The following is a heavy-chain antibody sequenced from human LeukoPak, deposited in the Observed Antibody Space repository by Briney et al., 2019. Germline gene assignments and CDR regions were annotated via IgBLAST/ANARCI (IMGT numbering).Heavy chain of an antibody. Sequence: ASAKVSCKASGYTFSTYAIQWVRQAPGQRLEWMGWINGGDGNTKYSQKFQGRVTITRYTSASTAYMELSSLRSEDTAVYYCARSYIVVVPAVYFDYWGQGTLVTVSS. V-gene: IGHV1-3*01. CDR2: INGGDGNT. J-gene: IGHJ4*02. D-gene: IGHD2-2*01. CDR3: ARSYIVVVPAVYFDY. CDR1: GYTFSTYA.